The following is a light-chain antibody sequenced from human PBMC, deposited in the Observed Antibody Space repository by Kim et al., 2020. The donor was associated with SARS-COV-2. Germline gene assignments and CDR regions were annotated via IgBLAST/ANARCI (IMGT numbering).Light chain of an antibody. Sequence: SSELTQDPAVSVDLGQTDRITCQGDSLRSYYATWYQQKPRQAPLLVIFGRNNRPSGIPDRFSGSTSGNTASLTISGAQAEDEADFYCQSRDSGGNVVFGGGTQLTVL. V-gene: IGLV3-19*01. J-gene: IGLJ2*01. CDR3: QSRDSGGNVV. CDR2: GRN. CDR1: SLRSYY.